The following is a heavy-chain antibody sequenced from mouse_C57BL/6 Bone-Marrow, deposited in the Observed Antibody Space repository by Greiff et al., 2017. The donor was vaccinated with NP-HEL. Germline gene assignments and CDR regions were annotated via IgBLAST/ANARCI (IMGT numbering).Heavy chain of an antibody. J-gene: IGHJ1*03. D-gene: IGHD4-1*01. CDR2: LYLGNGYT. CDR3: ARKGTWERYFDV. Sequence: EVQLQQSGAELVRPGSSVKMSCKTSGYTFTSYGINWVKQRPGQGLEWIGYLYLGNGYTEYNEKFKGKATLTSDTSSSTAYMQLSSLTSEDSAIYFCARKGTWERYFDVWGTGTTVTVSS. CDR1: GYTFTSYG. V-gene: IGHV1-58*01.